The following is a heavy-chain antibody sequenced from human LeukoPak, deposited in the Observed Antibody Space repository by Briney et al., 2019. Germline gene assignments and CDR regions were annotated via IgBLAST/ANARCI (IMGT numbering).Heavy chain of an antibody. CDR2: INPSGGST. CDR3: ARGGVYSSSSFDY. V-gene: IGHV1-46*01. Sequence: ASVKVSCKASGYTFTGYYMHWVRQAPGQGLEWMGIINPSGGSTNYAQKFQGRVTMTRDMSTSTVYMELSSLRSEDTAVYYCARGGVYSSSSFDYWGQGTLVTVSS. D-gene: IGHD6-6*01. J-gene: IGHJ4*02. CDR1: GYTFTGYY.